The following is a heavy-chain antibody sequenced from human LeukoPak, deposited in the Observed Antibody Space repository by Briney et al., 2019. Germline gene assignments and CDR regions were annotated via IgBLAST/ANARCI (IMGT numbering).Heavy chain of an antibody. Sequence: SETLSLTCTVSGGSISSSSYYWGWIRQPPGKGLEWIGSIYYSGSTYYNRSLKSRVTISVDTSKNQFSLKLSSVPAADTAVYYCARLANSGYDVDYWGQGTLVTVSS. CDR3: ARLANSGYDVDY. CDR2: IYYSGST. J-gene: IGHJ4*02. D-gene: IGHD5-12*01. V-gene: IGHV4-39*01. CDR1: GGSISSSSYY.